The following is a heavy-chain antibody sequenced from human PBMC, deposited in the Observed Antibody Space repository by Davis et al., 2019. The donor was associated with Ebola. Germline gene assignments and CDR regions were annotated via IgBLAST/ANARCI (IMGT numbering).Heavy chain of an antibody. CDR1: GFTFSDYY. V-gene: IGHV3-11*01. CDR3: ARDRTEFTYYDILTGYTRGYYYYGMDV. Sequence: GESLKISCAASGFTFSDYYMSWIRQAPGKGLEWVSYISSSGSTIYYADSVKGRFTISRDNAKNSLYLQMNSLRAEDPAVYYCARDRTEFTYYDILTGYTRGYYYYGMDVWGQGTTVTVSS. J-gene: IGHJ6*02. D-gene: IGHD3-9*01. CDR2: ISSSGSTI.